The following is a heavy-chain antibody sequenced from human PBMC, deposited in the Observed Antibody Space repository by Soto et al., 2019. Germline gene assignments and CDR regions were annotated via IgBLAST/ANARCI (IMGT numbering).Heavy chain of an antibody. CDR1: GFTFSSYA. J-gene: IGHJ4*02. V-gene: IGHV3-23*01. CDR3: AKGQGITIFGVVTPSDY. Sequence: EVQLLESGGGLVQPGGSLRLSCAASGFTFSSYAMSWVRQAPGKGLEWVSAISGSGGSTYYADSVKGRFTISSDNSKNTLYLQMNSLRAEYTAVYYCAKGQGITIFGVVTPSDYWGQGTMVTVSS. CDR2: ISGSGGST. D-gene: IGHD3-3*01.